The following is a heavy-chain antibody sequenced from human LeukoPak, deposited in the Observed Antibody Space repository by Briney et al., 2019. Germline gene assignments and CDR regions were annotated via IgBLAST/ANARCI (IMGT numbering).Heavy chain of an antibody. V-gene: IGHV3-48*01. D-gene: IGHD2-2*01. CDR3: ARWGRKYCSSTSCYSNYYYYYMDV. Sequence: PGGSLRPSCAASGFTFSSYSMNWVRQAPGKGLEWVSYISSSSSTIYYADSVKGRFTISRDNAKNSLYLQMNSLRAEDTAVYYCARWGRKYCSSTSCYSNYYYYYMDVWGKGTTVTVSS. CDR2: ISSSSSTI. CDR1: GFTFSSYS. J-gene: IGHJ6*03.